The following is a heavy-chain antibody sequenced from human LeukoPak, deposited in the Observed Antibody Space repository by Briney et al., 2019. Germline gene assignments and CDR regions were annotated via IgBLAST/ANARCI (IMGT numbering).Heavy chain of an antibody. V-gene: IGHV4-38-2*02. D-gene: IGHD3-16*01. Sequence: PSETLSLTCTVSGYSISSGYYWGWIRQPPGKGLEWIGSIYHSGSTYYNPSLKSRVTISVDTSKNQFSLKLSSVTAADTAVYYCARDLYGSYWGQGTLVTVSS. CDR2: IYHSGST. CDR3: ARDLYGSY. CDR1: GYSISSGYY. J-gene: IGHJ4*02.